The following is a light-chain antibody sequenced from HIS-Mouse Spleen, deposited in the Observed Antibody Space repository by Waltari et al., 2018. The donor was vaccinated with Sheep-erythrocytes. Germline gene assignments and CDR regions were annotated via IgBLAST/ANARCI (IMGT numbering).Light chain of an antibody. V-gene: IGLV2-11*01. CDR2: DVR. Sequence: QSALTHRRSVSGSPGQSVTISCTGTSSDVVGYNYVPCYQQHPGKAPKLMIYDVRKRPSGVPDRFSGSKSGNTASLTIYGLQAEDEADYYCCSYAGSYNHVFATGTKVTVL. CDR1: SSDVVGYNY. CDR3: CSYAGSYNHV. J-gene: IGLJ1*01.